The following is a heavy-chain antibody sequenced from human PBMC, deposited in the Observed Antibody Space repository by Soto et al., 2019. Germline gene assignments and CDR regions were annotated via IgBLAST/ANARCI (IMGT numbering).Heavy chain of an antibody. CDR2: VSGSGGST. V-gene: IGHV3-23*01. D-gene: IGHD3-9*01. J-gene: IGHJ4*01. CDR3: AKGHYDILTDYYSRFDY. CDR1: GFTFSNFA. Sequence: GGPLRLSCAASGFTFSNFAMSWVRQAPGKGLEWVSAVSGSGGSTYYADSVKGRFTISRDNSKNTFYLQMNSLRAEDTAVYFCAKGHYDILTDYYSRFDYWGHGTLVTVSS.